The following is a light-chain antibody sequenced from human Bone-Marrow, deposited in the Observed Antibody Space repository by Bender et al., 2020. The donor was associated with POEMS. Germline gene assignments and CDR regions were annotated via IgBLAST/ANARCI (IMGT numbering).Light chain of an antibody. Sequence: QSALTQPRSVSGSPGQSVTISCTGTSSDIGGYNFVSWYQQHPGKAPKLIIYDVTKRPSGVPDRFSGSKSGNTASLTISGLQAEDEAAYFCSSYASSSTVFGTGTKVTVL. CDR3: SSYASSSTV. CDR2: DVT. CDR1: SSDIGGYNF. J-gene: IGLJ1*01. V-gene: IGLV2-11*01.